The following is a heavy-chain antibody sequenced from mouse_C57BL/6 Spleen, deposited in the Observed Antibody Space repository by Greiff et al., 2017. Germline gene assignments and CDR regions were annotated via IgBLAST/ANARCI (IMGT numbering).Heavy chain of an antibody. CDR2: IYPRSGNT. CDR1: GYTFTSYG. D-gene: IGHD1-1*01. J-gene: IGHJ3*01. V-gene: IGHV1-81*01. CDR3: AVDYGSF. Sequence: VQLQQSGAELARPGASVKLSCKASGYTFTSYGISWVKQRTGQGLEWIGEIYPRSGNTYYNEKFKGKATLTADKSSSTAYMELRSLTSEDSAVYFCAVDYGSFWGQGTLVTVSA.